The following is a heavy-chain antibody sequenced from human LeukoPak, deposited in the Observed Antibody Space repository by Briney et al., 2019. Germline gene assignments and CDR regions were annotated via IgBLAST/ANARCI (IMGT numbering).Heavy chain of an antibody. D-gene: IGHD5-24*01. CDR1: GGSIISYC. V-gene: IGHV4-59*01. Sequence: PSETLSLTCTVSGGSIISYCWSWIRQPPGKGLEWIGYIHYSGSTKYNPSLKSRVTISVDTSNNHFSLKLSSVTAADTAVYFCARVHPDGYSAYWGQGILVTVSS. J-gene: IGHJ4*02. CDR3: ARVHPDGYSAY. CDR2: IHYSGST.